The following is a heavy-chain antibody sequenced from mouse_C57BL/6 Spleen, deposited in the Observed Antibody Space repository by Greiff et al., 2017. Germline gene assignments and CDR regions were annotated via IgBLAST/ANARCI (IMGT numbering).Heavy chain of an antibody. CDR2: IHPNSGST. CDR1: GYTFTSYW. CDR3: ARGDYDAMDD. Sequence: QVQLKQPGAELVKPGASVKLSCKASGYTFTSYWMHWVKQRPGQGLEWIGMIHPNSGSTNYNEKFKSKATLTVDKSSSTAYMQLSSLTSEDSAVYYCARGDYDAMDDWGQGTSVTVSS. V-gene: IGHV1-64*01. J-gene: IGHJ4*01.